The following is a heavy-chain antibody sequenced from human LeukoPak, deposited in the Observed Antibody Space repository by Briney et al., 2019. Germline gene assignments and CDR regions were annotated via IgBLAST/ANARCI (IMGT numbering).Heavy chain of an antibody. CDR2: IHYSGST. CDR3: ARTRVGNICDY. V-gene: IGHV4-30-4*01. CDR1: GDSIRSVDYY. J-gene: IGHJ4*02. Sequence: TSSETLSLTCTVSGDSIRSVDYYWSWIRQPPGKGLEWIGYIHYSGSTYYNPSLKSRVTISVDTSKNQFSLKLSSVTAADTAVYYCARTRVGNICDYWGQGTLVTVSS. D-gene: IGHD4-23*01.